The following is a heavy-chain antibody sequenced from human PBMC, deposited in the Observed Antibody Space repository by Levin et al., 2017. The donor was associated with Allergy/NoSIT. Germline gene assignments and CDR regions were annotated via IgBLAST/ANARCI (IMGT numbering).Heavy chain of an antibody. V-gene: IGHV3-30-3*01. D-gene: IGHD3-22*01. Sequence: PGGSLRLSCATSGFTFTNYAMHWVRQAAGKGLEGVAFISYDTGSDTYYAESVKGRFTVSRDNSKNMIFLQMNSLRTEDTALYYCARGYDSIGEALEIWGQGTMVTVSS. J-gene: IGHJ3*02. CDR1: GFTFTNYA. CDR3: ARGYDSIGEALEI. CDR2: ISYDTGSDT.